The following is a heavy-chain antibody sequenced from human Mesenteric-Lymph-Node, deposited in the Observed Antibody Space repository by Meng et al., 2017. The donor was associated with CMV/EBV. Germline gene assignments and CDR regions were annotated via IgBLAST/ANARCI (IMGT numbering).Heavy chain of an antibody. CDR1: GCTFSSYS. J-gene: IGHJ6*02. CDR3: ASVTSVFLRSYYAMDV. V-gene: IGHV3-48*04. Sequence: GGSLRLSCAASGCTFSSYSMNWVRQAPGKGLEWVSYISSSGYTIYYADSVRGRFTLSRDNPNNSLYLQMDSLRAEYTAMYYCASVTSVFLRSYYAMDVWGQGTTVTVSS. D-gene: IGHD3-3*01. CDR2: ISSSGYTI.